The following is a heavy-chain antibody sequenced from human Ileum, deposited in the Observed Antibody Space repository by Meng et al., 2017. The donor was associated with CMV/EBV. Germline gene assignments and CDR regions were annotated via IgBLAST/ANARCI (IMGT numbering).Heavy chain of an antibody. D-gene: IGHD6-19*01. CDR2: ISSSSGYI. V-gene: IGHV3-21*01. CDR1: GFTFSGYS. J-gene: IGHJ4*02. Sequence: GESLKISCAASGFTFSGYSMNWVRQAPGKGLEWVSSISSSSGYIFYADSMKGRFTISRDNAKNSLYLQMNSLRVEDTDVYYCASHIAMAENYWGQGTLVTVSS. CDR3: ASHIAMAENY.